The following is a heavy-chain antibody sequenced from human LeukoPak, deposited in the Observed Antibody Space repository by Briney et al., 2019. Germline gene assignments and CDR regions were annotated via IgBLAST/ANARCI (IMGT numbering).Heavy chain of an antibody. D-gene: IGHD2-15*01. CDR1: GGSISSSSYY. Sequence: SETLSLTCTVSGGSISSSSYYWGWIRQPPGKGLEWIGSIYYSGSTYYNQSLKSRVTISVDTSKNQFSLKLSSVTAADTAVYYCARHALYCSGGSCTPRRWFDPWGQGTLVTVSS. CDR2: IYYSGST. CDR3: ARHALYCSGGSCTPRRWFDP. J-gene: IGHJ5*02. V-gene: IGHV4-39*01.